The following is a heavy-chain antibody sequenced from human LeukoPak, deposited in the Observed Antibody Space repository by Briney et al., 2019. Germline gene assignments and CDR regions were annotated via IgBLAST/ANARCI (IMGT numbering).Heavy chain of an antibody. Sequence: SEXXSLXCTXSGXSXSSYYWXWIRQPAGKGLEWIGRIYTSGSTNYNASLKSRVSMSVDTSKNQFSLKLSSVTAADTAVFYCARENSGSYREFDYWGQGTLVTVSS. CDR1: GXSXSSYY. CDR3: ARENSGSYREFDY. CDR2: IYTSGST. D-gene: IGHD1-26*01. V-gene: IGHV4-4*07. J-gene: IGHJ4*02.